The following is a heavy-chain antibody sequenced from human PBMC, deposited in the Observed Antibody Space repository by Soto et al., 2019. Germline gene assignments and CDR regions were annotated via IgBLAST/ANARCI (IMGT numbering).Heavy chain of an antibody. J-gene: IGHJ4*02. CDR1: GFTFSSYA. CDR2: ISGSGGST. Sequence: PGGSLRPSCAASGFTFSSYAMSWVRQAPGKGLEWVSAISGSGGSTYYADSVKGRFTISRDNSKNTLYLQMNSLRAEDTAVYYCAKSITMIVVVPFDYWGQGTLVTVSS. CDR3: AKSITMIVVVPFDY. D-gene: IGHD3-22*01. V-gene: IGHV3-23*01.